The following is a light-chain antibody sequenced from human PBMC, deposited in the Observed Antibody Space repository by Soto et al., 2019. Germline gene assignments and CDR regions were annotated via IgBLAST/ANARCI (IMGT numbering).Light chain of an antibody. J-gene: IGLJ1*01. V-gene: IGLV2-14*01. CDR2: EVS. CDR3: SSYASSSSYV. Sequence: QSVLTQPASVSGSPGQSITISCTGTSSDVGGYNFVSWYQQHPGKAPKLMIYEVSNRPSGVSNRFSGSKSGNTASLTISGLQAEDDADYYCSSYASSSSYVFGGGTKVTVL. CDR1: SSDVGGYNF.